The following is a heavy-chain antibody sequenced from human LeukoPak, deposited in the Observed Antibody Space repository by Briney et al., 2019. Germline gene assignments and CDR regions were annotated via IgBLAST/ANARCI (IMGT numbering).Heavy chain of an antibody. CDR1: GGSFSGYY. J-gene: IGHJ6*02. Sequence: PSETLSLTCAVYGGSFSGYYWSWIRQPPGKGLEGIGEINHSGSTNYNPSLKSRVTISVDKSKNQFSLKLSSVTAADTAVYYCARSYSSSGYYYYGMDLWGQGTTVTVSS. V-gene: IGHV4-34*01. D-gene: IGHD6-6*01. CDR3: ARSYSSSGYYYYGMDL. CDR2: INHSGST.